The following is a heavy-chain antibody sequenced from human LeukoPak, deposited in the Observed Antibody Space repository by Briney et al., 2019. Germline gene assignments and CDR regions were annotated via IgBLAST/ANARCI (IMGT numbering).Heavy chain of an antibody. J-gene: IGHJ5*02. CDR1: GFTFSSYS. CDR3: AKDQPGAGFDL. Sequence: GGSLRLSCAVSGFTFSSYSMNWVRQAPGKGLEWVSSISSSSSYIYYADSVKGRFTISRDNSKNTLSLEMTRLGAEDTAIYYCAKDQPGAGFDLWGQGTLVTVAS. CDR2: ISSSSSYI. V-gene: IGHV3-21*04. D-gene: IGHD1-1*01.